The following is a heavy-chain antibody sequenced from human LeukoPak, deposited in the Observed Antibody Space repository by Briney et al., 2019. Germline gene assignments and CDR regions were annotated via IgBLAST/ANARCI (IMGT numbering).Heavy chain of an antibody. CDR2: IYYSGST. J-gene: IGHJ5*02. D-gene: IGHD1-14*01. CDR1: GDSVRSGSHY. CDR3: VRAARYYWFDP. V-gene: IGHV4-61*01. Sequence: PSETLSLTCTVSGDSVRSGSHYWSWIRQPPGKGLEWIGYIYYSGSTNYNPSLKSRVTISIDTSKNQFSLKLSSVTAADTAVYYCVRAARYYWFDPWGQGTLVTVSS.